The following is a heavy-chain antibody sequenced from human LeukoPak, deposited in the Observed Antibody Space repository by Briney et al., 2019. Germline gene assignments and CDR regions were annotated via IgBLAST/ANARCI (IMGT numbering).Heavy chain of an antibody. J-gene: IGHJ4*02. CDR1: GGSISSYY. CDR2: IYSSGST. D-gene: IGHD6-13*01. Sequence: SETLSLTCTVSGGSISSYYWSWIRQPAGKGLEWIGRIYSSGSTNYNPSLKSRVTMSVDTSKNQFSLKLSSVTAADTAVYYCARTTSSSWYVSFDYWGQGALVTVSS. CDR3: ARTTSSSWYVSFDY. V-gene: IGHV4-4*07.